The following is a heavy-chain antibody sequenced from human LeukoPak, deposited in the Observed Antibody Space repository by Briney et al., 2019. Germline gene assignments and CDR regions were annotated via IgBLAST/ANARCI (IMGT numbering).Heavy chain of an antibody. V-gene: IGHV3-74*01. CDR2: INSDGSST. D-gene: IGHD3-16*02. CDR1: GFTFSSYW. J-gene: IGHJ4*02. CDR3: ARDLPYYDYVWGSYRYTDHFDY. Sequence: GGSLRLSCAASGFTFSSYWMHWVRQAPGKGLVWVSRINSDGSSTSYADSVKGRFTISRDNAKNTLYLQMNSLRAEDTAVYYCARDLPYYDYVWGSYRYTDHFDYWGQGTLVIVSS.